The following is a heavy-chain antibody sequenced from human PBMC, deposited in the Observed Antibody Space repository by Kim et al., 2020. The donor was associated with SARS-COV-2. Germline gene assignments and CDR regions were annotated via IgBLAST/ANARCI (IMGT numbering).Heavy chain of an antibody. CDR3: ARDQGPPGNWFDP. CDR1: GGSISSGGYY. CDR2: IYYSGST. V-gene: IGHV4-31*03. Sequence: SETLSLTCTVSGGSISSGGYYWSWIRQHPGKGLEWIGYIYYSGSTYYNPSLKSRVTISVDTSKNQFSLKLSSVTAADTAVYYCARDQGPPGNWFDPWGQGTLVTVSS. J-gene: IGHJ5*02.